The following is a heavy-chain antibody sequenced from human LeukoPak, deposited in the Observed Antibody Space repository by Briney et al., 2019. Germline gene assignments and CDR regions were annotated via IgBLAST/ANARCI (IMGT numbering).Heavy chain of an antibody. J-gene: IGHJ6*03. D-gene: IGHD6-19*01. Sequence: GGSLRLSCAGSGFTFSRYNLNWFRQAPGKGLERVSSISGRSNHIFYAGSVKGRFTISRDNAKNSLYLQMNSLGAEDTAVYYYARDAQWLVPEGYYYYMDVWGKGTTVTVSS. CDR1: GFTFSRYN. CDR3: ARDAQWLVPEGYYYYMDV. CDR2: ISGRSNHI. V-gene: IGHV3-21*01.